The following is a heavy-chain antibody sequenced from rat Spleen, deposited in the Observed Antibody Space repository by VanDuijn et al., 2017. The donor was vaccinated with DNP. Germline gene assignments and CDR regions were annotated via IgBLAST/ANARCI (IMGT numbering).Heavy chain of an antibody. CDR2: INYSGST. Sequence: EVQLQESGPGLMKPSQSLSLTCSVTGFSITSNYWAWIRKLPGNKMEWIGYINYSGSTGYNPSLKSRISITRDTSKNQFFLQVNSVTTEDTATYYCAGHALLTTEALDYWGQGVMVTVSS. V-gene: IGHV3-1*01. D-gene: IGHD1-11*01. J-gene: IGHJ2*01. CDR1: GFSITSNY. CDR3: AGHALLTTEALDY.